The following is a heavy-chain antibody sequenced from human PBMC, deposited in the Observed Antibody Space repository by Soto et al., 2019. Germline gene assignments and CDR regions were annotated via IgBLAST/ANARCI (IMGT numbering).Heavy chain of an antibody. CDR3: ARTYSGYYFDY. CDR2: IYDSGST. D-gene: IGHD5-12*01. CDR1: NGSINSGGYY. V-gene: IGHV4-61*08. J-gene: IGHJ4*02. Sequence: SETLSLTCSVSNGSINSGGYYWSWIRQHPGKGLEWIGYIYDSGSTNYNPSLRSRVTISLDTSRNQFSLKLSSVTAADTAVYYCARTYSGYYFDYWGQGTLVTVSS.